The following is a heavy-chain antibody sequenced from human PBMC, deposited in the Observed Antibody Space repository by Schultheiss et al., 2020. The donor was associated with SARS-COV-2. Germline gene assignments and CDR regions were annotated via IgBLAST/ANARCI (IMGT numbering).Heavy chain of an antibody. V-gene: IGHV4-59*01. CDR2: IYYRGTS. D-gene: IGHD3-3*01. J-gene: IGHJ6*02. CDR3: ARYQYYDFWSGLSGGMDV. CDR1: GDSISSYF. Sequence: SQTLSLTCTVSGDSISSYFWSWIRQPPGKGLEWIGHIYYRGTSNYNPSLKSRVTISVDTSKNQFSLKLSSVTAADTAVYYCARYQYYDFWSGLSGGMDVWGQGTTVTVSS.